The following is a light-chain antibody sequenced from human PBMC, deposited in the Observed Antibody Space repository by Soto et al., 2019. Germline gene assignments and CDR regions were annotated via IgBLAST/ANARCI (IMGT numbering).Light chain of an antibody. CDR3: QQYNDWPLIT. CDR1: QSVSRY. V-gene: IGKV3-15*01. Sequence: EIVMTQSPATLSVSPGERATLSCRASQSVSRYLAWYQQKPGQAPRLLIYGASTRATDIPARFSGSGSGTEVTLNITSRQSEDVAVYYCQQYNDWPLITFGQGTRLEIK. CDR2: GAS. J-gene: IGKJ5*01.